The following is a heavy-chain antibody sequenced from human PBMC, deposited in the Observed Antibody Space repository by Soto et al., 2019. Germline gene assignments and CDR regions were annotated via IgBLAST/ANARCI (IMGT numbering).Heavy chain of an antibody. D-gene: IGHD1-26*01. Sequence: EVQLLESGGGLVQPGGSLRLSCAASGFTFSNYALSWVLQAPGKGLEWVSAITGSGDRTYYADSVKGRFTVSRDNSKNTLSLEMNSLSAEDTALYYCAKGLGSGSYAASDSWGQGTLVTVSS. CDR1: GFTFSNYA. J-gene: IGHJ5*01. CDR3: AKGLGSGSYAASDS. V-gene: IGHV3-23*01. CDR2: ITGSGDRT.